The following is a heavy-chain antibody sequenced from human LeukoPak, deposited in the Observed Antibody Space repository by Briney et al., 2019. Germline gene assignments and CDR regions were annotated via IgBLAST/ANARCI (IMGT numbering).Heavy chain of an antibody. CDR2: IYYSGST. Sequence: PSETLSLTCTVSGGSISSYYWSWIRQPPGKGLEWIGYIYYSGSTNYNPSLKSRVTISVDTSKNQFSLKLSSVTAADTAVYYCARVWYSGSWWNLDYWGQGTLVTVSS. V-gene: IGHV4-59*01. D-gene: IGHD6-13*01. J-gene: IGHJ4*02. CDR1: GGSISSYY. CDR3: ARVWYSGSWWNLDY.